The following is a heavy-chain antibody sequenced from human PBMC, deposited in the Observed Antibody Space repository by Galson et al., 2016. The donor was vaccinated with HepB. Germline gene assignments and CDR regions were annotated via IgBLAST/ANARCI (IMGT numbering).Heavy chain of an antibody. CDR3: ARDRVSGDFWSGYYTGIGMDV. V-gene: IGHV3-48*02. CDR1: GFTFSSYS. J-gene: IGHJ6*02. Sequence: SLRLSCAASGFTFSSYSMNWVRQAPGKGLEWVSCIRSSSSTIYYADSVKGRFTISRDNAKNSLYLQMNSLRDEDTAVYYCARDRVSGDFWSGYYTGIGMDVWGQGTTVTVSS. D-gene: IGHD3-3*01. CDR2: IRSSSSTI.